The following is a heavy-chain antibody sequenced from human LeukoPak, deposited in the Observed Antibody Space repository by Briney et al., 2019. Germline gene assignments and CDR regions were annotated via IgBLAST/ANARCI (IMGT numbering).Heavy chain of an antibody. CDR1: GFSFSSYS. V-gene: IGHV3-48*01. CDR2: ISGDGNVK. Sequence: GGSLRLSCAASGFSFSSYSINWVRQAPGKGLEWVSYISGDGNVKHYTDSVKGRFTISRDNAKNALYLQMNGLRAEDTAVYFCARDYVYAFDYWGQGTLVTVSS. CDR3: ARDYVYAFDY. J-gene: IGHJ4*02. D-gene: IGHD2/OR15-2a*01.